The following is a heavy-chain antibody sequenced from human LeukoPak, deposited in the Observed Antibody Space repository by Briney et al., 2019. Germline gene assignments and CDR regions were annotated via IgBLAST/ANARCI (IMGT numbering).Heavy chain of an antibody. Sequence: SETLSLTCTVSGGSISSYYWSWIRQPPGKGLEWIGYIYYSGSTNYNPSLKSRVTISVDTSKNQFSLKLSSVTAADTAVYYCARDRHYYGSGSGPFDPWGQGTLVTVSS. CDR1: GGSISSYY. CDR2: IYYSGST. CDR3: ARDRHYYGSGSGPFDP. V-gene: IGHV4-59*01. D-gene: IGHD3-10*01. J-gene: IGHJ5*02.